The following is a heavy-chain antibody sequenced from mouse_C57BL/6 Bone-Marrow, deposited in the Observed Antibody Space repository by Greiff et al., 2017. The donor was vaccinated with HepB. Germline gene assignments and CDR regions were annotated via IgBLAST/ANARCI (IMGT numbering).Heavy chain of an antibody. J-gene: IGHJ1*03. V-gene: IGHV1-59*01. CDR3: AIAGIYYDYDGYFDV. CDR1: GYTFTSYW. D-gene: IGHD2-4*01. Sequence: QVQLKQPGAELVRPGTSVKLSCKASGYTFTSYWMHWVKQRPGQGLEWIGVIDPSDSYTNYNQKFKGKATLTVDTSSSTAYMQLSSLTSEDSAVYYCAIAGIYYDYDGYFDVWGTGTTVTVSS. CDR2: IDPSDSYT.